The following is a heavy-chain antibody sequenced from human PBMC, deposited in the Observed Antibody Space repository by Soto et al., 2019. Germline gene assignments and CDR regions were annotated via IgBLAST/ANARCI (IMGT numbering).Heavy chain of an antibody. CDR3: XXEGIFGVVIPDY. D-gene: IGHD3-3*01. CDR1: GYTFTSYG. Sequence: QVQLVQSGAEVKKPGASVKVSCKASGYTFTSYGISWVRQAPGQGLEWMGWISAYNGNTNYAQKLQGRVTMTTDTSTSTXYMELRSLRSXDXXXXXXXXEGIFGVVIPDYWGQGTLVTVSS. CDR2: ISAYNGNT. V-gene: IGHV1-18*01. J-gene: IGHJ4*02.